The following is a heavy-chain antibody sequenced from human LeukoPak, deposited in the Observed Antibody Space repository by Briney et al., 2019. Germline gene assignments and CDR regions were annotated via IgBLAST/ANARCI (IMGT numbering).Heavy chain of an antibody. CDR2: IYYSGST. CDR1: GGSISSYY. CDR3: ARARTGEWGLLYAFDI. V-gene: IGHV4-59*01. J-gene: IGHJ3*02. D-gene: IGHD7-27*01. Sequence: PSETLSLTCTVSGGSISSYYWSWIRQPPGKGLEWIGYIYYSGSTNYNPSLKSRVTISVDTSKNQFSLKLSSVTAADTAVYYCARARTGEWGLLYAFDIWGQGTMVTVSS.